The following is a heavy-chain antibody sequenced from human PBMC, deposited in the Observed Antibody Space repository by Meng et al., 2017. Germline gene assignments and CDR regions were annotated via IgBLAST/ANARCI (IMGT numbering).Heavy chain of an antibody. CDR1: GGSISSGGYY. CDR2: IYYSGST. Sequence: VQLQEAGPGLVNPHQTLSLTCTVSGGSISSGGYYWSWIRQHPGKGLEWIGYIYYSGSTYYNPSLKSRVTISVDTSKNQFSLKLSSVTAADTAVYYCASKGGLSTYNWFDPWGQGTLVTVSS. CDR3: ASKGGLSTYNWFDP. V-gene: IGHV4-31*03. D-gene: IGHD5-12*01. J-gene: IGHJ5*02.